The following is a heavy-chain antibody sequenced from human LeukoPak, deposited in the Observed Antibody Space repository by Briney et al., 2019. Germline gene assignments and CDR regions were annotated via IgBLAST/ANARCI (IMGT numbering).Heavy chain of an antibody. J-gene: IGHJ6*02. CDR1: GYSFTSYW. D-gene: IGHD3-10*01. V-gene: IGHV5-51*01. Sequence: GESLKISCKGSGYSFTSYWIGWVRQMPGKGLEWMGIIYPGDSDTTYRPSFQGQVTISADKSISTAYLQWSSLKASDTAMYYCARLRDYYGSGSNYYYYHGMDVWGQGTTVTVSS. CDR3: ARLRDYYGSGSNYYYYHGMDV. CDR2: IYPGDSDT.